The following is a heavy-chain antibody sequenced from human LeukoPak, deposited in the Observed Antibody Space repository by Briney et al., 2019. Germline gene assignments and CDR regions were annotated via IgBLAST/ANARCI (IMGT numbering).Heavy chain of an antibody. D-gene: IGHD6-6*01. J-gene: IGHJ4*02. CDR2: IIPILRKT. CDR1: GGSFGSYT. CDR3: ARGFEYSSSAPVGY. V-gene: IGHV1-69*08. Sequence: ASVKVSCKTSGGSFGSYTISWVRQAPGQGLEWLGRIIPILRKTNYPQKFQGRVTITADKSKSTAYMELSSLRSEDTAVYYCARGFEYSSSAPVGYWGQGTLVTVSS.